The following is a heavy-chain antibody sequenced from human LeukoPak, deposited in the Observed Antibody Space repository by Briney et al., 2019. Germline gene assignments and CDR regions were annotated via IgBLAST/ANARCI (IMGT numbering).Heavy chain of an antibody. J-gene: IGHJ4*02. CDR3: ARLSAMVRGPEDIFYFEY. V-gene: IGHV3-7*01. CDR2: IRQDGSEK. CDR1: GFSFSTYW. Sequence: GGSLRLSCETSGFSFSTYWMSWVRQAPGKGLEWVANIRQDGSEKYYVDSVKGRFTISRDVAKQSVFLQMNSLRAEDTAVYYCARLSAMVRGPEDIFYFEYWGLGTLVTVSS. D-gene: IGHD3-10*01.